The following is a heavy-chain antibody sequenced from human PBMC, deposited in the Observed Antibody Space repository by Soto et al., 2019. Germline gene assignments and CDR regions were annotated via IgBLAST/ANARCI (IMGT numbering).Heavy chain of an antibody. Sequence: QVQLVESGGGVVQPGRSLRLSCAASGFTFSSYAMHWVRQAPGKVLEWVAVISYDGSNKYYADSVKGRFTISRDNSKNTLYLQMNSLRAEDTAVYYCARDPAAGYSSSWYGFYDYGMDVWGQGTTVTVSS. V-gene: IGHV3-30-3*01. CDR3: ARDPAAGYSSSWYGFYDYGMDV. CDR2: ISYDGSNK. CDR1: GFTFSSYA. D-gene: IGHD6-13*01. J-gene: IGHJ6*02.